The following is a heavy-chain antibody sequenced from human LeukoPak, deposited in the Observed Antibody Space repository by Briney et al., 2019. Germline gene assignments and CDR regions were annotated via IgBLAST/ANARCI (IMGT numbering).Heavy chain of an antibody. Sequence: SETLSLTCAVYGGSFSGYYWSWIRQPPGKGLEWIGEINHSGSTNYNPSLKSRVTISVDTSKNQFSLKLSSVTAADTAVYYCARFDSSGYYNNFDYWGQGTLVTVSS. V-gene: IGHV4-34*01. J-gene: IGHJ4*02. CDR1: GGSFSGYY. D-gene: IGHD3-22*01. CDR3: ARFDSSGYYNNFDY. CDR2: INHSGST.